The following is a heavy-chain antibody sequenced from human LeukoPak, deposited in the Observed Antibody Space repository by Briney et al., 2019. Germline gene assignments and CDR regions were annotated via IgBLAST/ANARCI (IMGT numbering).Heavy chain of an antibody. CDR2: ISAYNGNT. V-gene: IGHV1-18*01. Sequence: ASVKVSCKASGYTFTNFGVSWVWQAPGQGLEWMGWISAYNGNTDFAQKFQGRVTLTIETSTATAYMDLRSLKSDDTAVYYCARDRYSGAYSFDYWGHGTLVTVSS. CDR1: GYTFTNFG. J-gene: IGHJ4*01. D-gene: IGHD5-12*01. CDR3: ARDRYSGAYSFDY.